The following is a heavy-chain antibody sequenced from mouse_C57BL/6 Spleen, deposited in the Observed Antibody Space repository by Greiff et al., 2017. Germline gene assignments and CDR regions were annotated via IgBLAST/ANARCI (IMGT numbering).Heavy chain of an antibody. CDR2: ISSGSSTI. D-gene: IGHD3-3*01. CDR1: GFTFSDYG. J-gene: IGHJ1*03. Sequence: EVKVVESGGGLVKPGGSLKLSCAASGFTFSDYGMHWVRQAPEKGLEWVAYISSGSSTIYYADTVKGRFTISRDNAKNTLFLQMTSLRSEDTAMYYCARWRGTRYFDVWGTGTTVTVSS. V-gene: IGHV5-17*01. CDR3: ARWRGTRYFDV.